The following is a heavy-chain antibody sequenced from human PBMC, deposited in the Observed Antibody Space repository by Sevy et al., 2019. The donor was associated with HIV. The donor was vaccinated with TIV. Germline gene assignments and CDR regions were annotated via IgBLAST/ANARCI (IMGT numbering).Heavy chain of an antibody. CDR3: AKDHGEQQLYYFDY. J-gene: IGHJ4*02. CDR1: GFTFSGYA. Sequence: GGSLRLSCAASGFTFSGYAMSWVRQAPGKGLEWVSAISGSGGSTYYADSVKGRFTISRDNSKNTLYLQMNSLRAEDTAVYYCAKDHGEQQLYYFDYWGQGTLVTVSS. CDR2: ISGSGGST. V-gene: IGHV3-23*01. D-gene: IGHD6-13*01.